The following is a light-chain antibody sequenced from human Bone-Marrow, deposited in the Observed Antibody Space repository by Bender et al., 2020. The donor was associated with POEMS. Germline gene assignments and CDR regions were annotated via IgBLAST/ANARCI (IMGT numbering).Light chain of an antibody. J-gene: IGLJ7*01. CDR3: AAWDDSLNGAV. V-gene: IGLV1-44*01. CDR1: SSNVGSNY. CDR2: RSH. Sequence: QSVLTQSPSASGAPGQSVTISCSGSSSNVGSNYVNWYQQLPGTAPKLLIFRSHERPSGVPDRFFGSKSGTSASLAISGLQSEDEADYYCAAWDDSLNGAVFGGGTQLTVL.